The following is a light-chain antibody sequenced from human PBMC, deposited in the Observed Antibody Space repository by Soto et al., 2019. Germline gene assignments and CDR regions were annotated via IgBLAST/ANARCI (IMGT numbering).Light chain of an antibody. V-gene: IGKV1-5*01. Sequence: DIQMTQSPSTLSASIGDRVTITCRASQSITTFLAWYQQKPGKAPQILIYDASKLEPGVPSRLSGGGSGTEFTLTIRSMQTHDFANYYCQQYSTYPLTFGGGTKVDIK. CDR1: QSITTF. CDR2: DAS. CDR3: QQYSTYPLT. J-gene: IGKJ4*01.